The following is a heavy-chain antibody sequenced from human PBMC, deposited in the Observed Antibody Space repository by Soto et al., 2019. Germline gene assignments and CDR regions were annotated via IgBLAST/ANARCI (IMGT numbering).Heavy chain of an antibody. V-gene: IGHV3-23*01. Sequence: LRLSCAASGFTFSSYAMNWVRQAPGKGLEWVSVISGSDSSTYYADSVKGRFTISRDNSKNTLYLQMNSLRTEDTAVYYCARALDFWSAYFDYWGQGSLVTVSS. CDR2: ISGSDSST. J-gene: IGHJ4*02. CDR3: ARALDFWSAYFDY. CDR1: GFTFSSYA. D-gene: IGHD3-3*01.